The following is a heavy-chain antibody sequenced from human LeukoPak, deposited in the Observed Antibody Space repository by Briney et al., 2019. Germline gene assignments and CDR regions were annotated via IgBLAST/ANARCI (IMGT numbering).Heavy chain of an antibody. J-gene: IGHJ4*02. V-gene: IGHV4-59*01. CDR2: IYYSGTT. Sequence: KSSETLSLTCTVSGGSISSYYWSWIWHSPGKGLDWIGYIYYSGTTNYNPSLKSRVTISLDTSKNQFSLKLTSVTAADTAVYYCARGTFYGSGSYHQYYFDSWGQGTLATVSS. D-gene: IGHD3-10*01. CDR1: GGSISSYY. CDR3: ARGTFYGSGSYHQYYFDS.